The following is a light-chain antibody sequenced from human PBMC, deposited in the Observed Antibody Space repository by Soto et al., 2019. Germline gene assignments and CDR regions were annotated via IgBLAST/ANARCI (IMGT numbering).Light chain of an antibody. Sequence: DIQMTQSPSSLSASVGDRVTITCRASQSISSYLNWYQQKPGKAPKLLIYAASSLQSGVPPRFSGSGSGTDFTLTISSLQPEDFATYYCQQSYSTHWTFGQGTKVDIK. CDR1: QSISSY. CDR3: QQSYSTHWT. J-gene: IGKJ1*01. V-gene: IGKV1-39*01. CDR2: AAS.